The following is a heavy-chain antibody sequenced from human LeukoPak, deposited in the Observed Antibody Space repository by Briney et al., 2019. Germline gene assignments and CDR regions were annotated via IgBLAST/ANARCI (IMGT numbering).Heavy chain of an antibody. CDR2: IYHSGST. CDR1: SSNW. D-gene: IGHD4-17*01. Sequence: SSNWWSGGRQPPXQGLGWIGEIYHSGSTNYNPSLKSRVTISVDKSKNQFSLKLSSVTAADTAVYYCARAKGHYANFDYWGQGTLVTVSS. CDR3: ARAKGHYANFDY. V-gene: IGHV4-4*02. J-gene: IGHJ4*02.